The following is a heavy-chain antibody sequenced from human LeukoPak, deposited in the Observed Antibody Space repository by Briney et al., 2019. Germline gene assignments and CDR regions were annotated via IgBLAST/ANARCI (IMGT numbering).Heavy chain of an antibody. V-gene: IGHV5-51*01. CDR2: IYPGDSDT. Sequence: GESLKLSCTGSGYSFTSYWIGWVRQLPGESLEWMGIIYPGDSDTRYSPSFQGQVTISADKSISTAYLQWSSLKASDTAMYYCARRTTLDGGWVDYWGQGTLVTVSS. CDR1: GYSFTSYW. J-gene: IGHJ4*02. CDR3: ARRTTLDGGWVDY. D-gene: IGHD1-14*01.